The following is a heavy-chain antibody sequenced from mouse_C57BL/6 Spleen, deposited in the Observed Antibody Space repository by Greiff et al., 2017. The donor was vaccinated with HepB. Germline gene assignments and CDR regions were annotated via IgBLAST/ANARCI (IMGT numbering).Heavy chain of an antibody. D-gene: IGHD1-1*01. V-gene: IGHV1-69*01. CDR3: ARDYYGSSYGFAY. Sequence: VQLQQSGAELVMPGASVKLSCKASGYTFTSYWMHWVKQRPGQGLEWIGEIDPSDSYTNYNQKFKGKSTLTVDKSSSTAYMQLSSLTSEDSAVYYCARDYYGSSYGFAYWGQGTLVTVSA. CDR1: GYTFTSYW. J-gene: IGHJ3*01. CDR2: IDPSDSYT.